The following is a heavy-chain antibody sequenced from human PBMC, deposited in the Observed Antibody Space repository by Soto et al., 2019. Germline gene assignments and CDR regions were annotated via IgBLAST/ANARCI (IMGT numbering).Heavy chain of an antibody. D-gene: IGHD6-6*01. Sequence: GGSLRLSCVASGFTFSNYWMSWVRQAPGKGLEWVANIKGDGGETYYEDSVKGRFSISRDNAKNSLYLQMNSLRAEDTALYYWATSTYYSSSHWGQGTQVTVS. J-gene: IGHJ1*01. CDR1: GFTFSNYW. CDR2: IKGDGGET. V-gene: IGHV3-7*01. CDR3: ATSTYYSSSH.